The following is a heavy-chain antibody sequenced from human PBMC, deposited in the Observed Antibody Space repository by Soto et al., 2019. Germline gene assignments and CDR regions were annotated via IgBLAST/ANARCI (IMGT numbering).Heavy chain of an antibody. J-gene: IGHJ4*02. Sequence: QITLKESGPTLVKPTQTLTLTCTFSGFSLSSSGAGVAWIRQTRGKALESLALIYWDDDKLYNPSLKSRLTIIKETSKNQMVLIMTNLHPVDTATYYCAHSVNYGDHSKYWGQGTQVTVSS. CDR1: GFSLSSSGAG. V-gene: IGHV2-5*02. D-gene: IGHD4-17*01. CDR3: AHSVNYGDHSKY. CDR2: IYWDDDK.